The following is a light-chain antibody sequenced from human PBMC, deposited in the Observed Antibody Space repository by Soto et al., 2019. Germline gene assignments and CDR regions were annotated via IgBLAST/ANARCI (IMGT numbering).Light chain of an antibody. CDR3: CSLTTSHTYV. J-gene: IGLJ1*01. CDR2: HVT. CDR1: SSDIGHYDY. Sequence: QSVLTQPASVSGSPGQSITTSCTGTSSDIGHYDYVSWYQQHPGKAPKLMIYHVTYRPSGVSNRYSGSKSGNSASLTISGLQADDEADYYCCSLTTSHTYVFGTGTKVTVL. V-gene: IGLV2-14*03.